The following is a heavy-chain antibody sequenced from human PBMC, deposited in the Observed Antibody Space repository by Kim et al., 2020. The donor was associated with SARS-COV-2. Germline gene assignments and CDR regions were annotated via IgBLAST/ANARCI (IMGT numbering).Heavy chain of an antibody. CDR1: GFTFSTYW. V-gene: IGHV3-74*03. CDR3: ARRNQRAYYGVDV. D-gene: IGHD2-2*01. Sequence: GGSLRLSCAASGFTFSTYWMHWVRQAPEKGLVWVSRINSDGSSTTYADSVKGRFTISRDNAKNTLYLQMDSLRAEDTAVYYCARRNQRAYYGVDVWGQGTTVTVSS. CDR2: INSDGSST. J-gene: IGHJ6*02.